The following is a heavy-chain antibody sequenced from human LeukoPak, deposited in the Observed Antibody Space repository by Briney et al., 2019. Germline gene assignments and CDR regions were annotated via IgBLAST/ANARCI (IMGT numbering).Heavy chain of an antibody. V-gene: IGHV1-2*02. Sequence: PRASVKVSCKASGYTFTGYYMHWVRQAPGQGLEWMGWINPNSGGTNYAQKFQGRVTMTRDTSISTAYMELSRLRSDDTAVYYCASHLGYCSSTSCPWGQGTLVTVSS. CDR3: ASHLGYCSSTSCP. D-gene: IGHD2-2*01. CDR2: INPNSGGT. CDR1: GYTFTGYY. J-gene: IGHJ5*02.